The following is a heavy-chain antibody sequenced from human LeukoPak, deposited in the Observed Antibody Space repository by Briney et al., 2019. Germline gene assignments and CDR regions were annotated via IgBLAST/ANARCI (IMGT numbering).Heavy chain of an antibody. J-gene: IGHJ5*02. CDR1: GGSISSGNW. Sequence: SETLSLTCAVSGGSISSGNWWSWVRQPPGKGLEWIGEIYHSGSTNYNPSLKSRVTISVDKSKNQFSLKLSSVTAADTAVYYCAKGYCSGGSCNNWFDPWGQGTLVTVSS. CDR2: IYHSGST. V-gene: IGHV4-4*02. D-gene: IGHD2-15*01. CDR3: AKGYCSGGSCNNWFDP.